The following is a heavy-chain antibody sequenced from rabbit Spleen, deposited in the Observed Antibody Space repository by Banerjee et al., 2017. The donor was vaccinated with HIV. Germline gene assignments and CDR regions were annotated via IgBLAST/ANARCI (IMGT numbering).Heavy chain of an antibody. J-gene: IGHJ3*01. CDR2: IYTSNGST. CDR3: ARDYSGYSVFEL. CDR1: GVSFSSSSY. Sequence: QSLEESGGDLVKPGASLTLTCTASGVSFSSSSYMCWVRQAPGEGLELIACIYTSNGSTWYASWVNGRFTISKTSSTTVTLQMTSLTAADTATYFCARDYSGYSVFELWGQGTLVTVS. V-gene: IGHV1S40*01. D-gene: IGHD1-1*01.